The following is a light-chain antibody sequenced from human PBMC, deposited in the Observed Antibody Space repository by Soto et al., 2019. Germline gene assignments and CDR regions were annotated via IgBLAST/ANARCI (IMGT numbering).Light chain of an antibody. CDR3: SSYAGSNNFV. CDR2: EVT. V-gene: IGLV2-8*01. CDR1: SSDVGYYDY. Sequence: QSALTQPASVSASPGQSVTISCTGTSSDVGYYDYVSWYQQRPGKAPKLVIYEVTKRPSGVPDRVSASKSGNTASLTVSGLRAEDEADYYCSSYAGSNNFVFGSGTKVTVL. J-gene: IGLJ1*01.